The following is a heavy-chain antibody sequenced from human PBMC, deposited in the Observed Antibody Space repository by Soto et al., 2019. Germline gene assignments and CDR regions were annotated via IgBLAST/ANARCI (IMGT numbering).Heavy chain of an antibody. D-gene: IGHD5-12*01. V-gene: IGHV4-34*01. CDR1: GGSFSGYY. CDR2: INHSGST. J-gene: IGHJ4*02. CDR3: ARGKTTWISYPSYFDY. Sequence: PSETLSLTCAVYGGSFSGYYWSWIRQPPGKGLEWIGEINHSGSTNYNPSLKSRVTISVDTSKNQFSLKLSSVTAADTAVYYCARGKTTWISYPSYFDYWGQGTLVTVSS.